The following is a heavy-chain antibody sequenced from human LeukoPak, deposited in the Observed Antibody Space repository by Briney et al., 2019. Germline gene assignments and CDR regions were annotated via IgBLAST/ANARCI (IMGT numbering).Heavy chain of an antibody. J-gene: IGHJ4*02. D-gene: IGHD7-27*01. V-gene: IGHV4-39*02. CDR2: IYYSGTT. Sequence: KPSETLSLTCTVSGGSISSSDYYWGCIRQPPGKGLEWIGSIYYSGTTYYNPSLKSRLTISVDTSKNHFSLRLNSVTAADTAVYYCARAGLRNWADYWGQGTLVTVSS. CDR3: ARAGLRNWADY. CDR1: GGSISSSDYY.